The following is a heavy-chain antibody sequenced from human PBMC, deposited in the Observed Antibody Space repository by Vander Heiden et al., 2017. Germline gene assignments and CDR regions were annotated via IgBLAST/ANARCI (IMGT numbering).Heavy chain of an antibody. CDR2: ISSSSSYI. CDR1: GFTSSSYS. V-gene: IGHV3-21*01. CDR3: ARDEGYSYGTFDFDY. Sequence: EVQLVESGGGLVKPGGPLRPSCAASGFTSSSYSMNWVRQAPGKGLEWVSSISSSSSYIYYADSVKGRFTISRDNAKNSLYLQMNSLRAEDTAVYYCARDEGYSYGTFDFDYWGQGTLVTVSS. D-gene: IGHD5-18*01. J-gene: IGHJ4*02.